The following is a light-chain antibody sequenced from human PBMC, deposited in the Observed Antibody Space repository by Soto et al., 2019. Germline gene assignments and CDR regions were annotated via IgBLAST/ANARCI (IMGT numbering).Light chain of an antibody. CDR3: QQSDSLPIT. V-gene: IGKV1-33*01. Sequence: IRMTQSPSSLSASTGDRVTITCRASQDISNYLNWYQQRPGKAPKLLIYDASNLERGVPSRFSGTRSGTHFTFAITSLQPEDVATYYCQQSDSLPITFGQGTRLEI. CDR1: QDISNY. J-gene: IGKJ5*01. CDR2: DAS.